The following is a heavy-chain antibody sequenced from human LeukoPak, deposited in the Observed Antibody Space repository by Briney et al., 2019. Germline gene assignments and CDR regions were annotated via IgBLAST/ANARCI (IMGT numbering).Heavy chain of an antibody. CDR1: GGTFSSYA. CDR3: ARATYYYGSGSYTFGYFQH. J-gene: IGHJ1*01. V-gene: IGHV1-69*13. CDR2: IIPIFGTA. Sequence: SVKVSCKASGGTFSSYAISWVRQAPGQGLEWMGGIIPIFGTANYAQKFQGRVTITADESTSTAYMELSSLRSEDTAVYYCARATYYYGSGSYTFGYFQHWSQGTLVTVSS. D-gene: IGHD3-10*01.